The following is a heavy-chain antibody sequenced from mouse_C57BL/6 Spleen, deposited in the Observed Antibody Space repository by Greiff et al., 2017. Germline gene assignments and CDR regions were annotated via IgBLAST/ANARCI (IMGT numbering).Heavy chain of an antibody. CDR2: ISYSGST. J-gene: IGHJ2*01. CDR3: ARKAWYYCDY. CDR1: GYSITSGYD. Sequence: EVQLQESGPGMVKPSQSLSLTCTVTGYSITSGYDWHWIRHFPGNKLEWMGYISYSGSTNYNPSLKSRISITRDTSKNHFFLKLNSVTTEDTATYYCARKAWYYCDYWGQGTTLTVSS. V-gene: IGHV3-1*01.